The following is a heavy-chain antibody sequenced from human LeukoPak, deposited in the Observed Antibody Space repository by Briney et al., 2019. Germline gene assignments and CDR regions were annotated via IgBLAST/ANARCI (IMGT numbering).Heavy chain of an antibody. CDR3: ARVKVEMATSNSFDY. CDR1: GFTFSSYA. Sequence: GGSLRLSCAASGFTFSSYAMHWVRQAPGKGLEWVAVISYDGSNKYYADSVKGRFTISRDNSKNTLYLQMNGLRAEDTAVYYCARVKVEMATSNSFDYWGQGTLVTVSS. J-gene: IGHJ4*02. D-gene: IGHD5-24*01. CDR2: ISYDGSNK. V-gene: IGHV3-30*01.